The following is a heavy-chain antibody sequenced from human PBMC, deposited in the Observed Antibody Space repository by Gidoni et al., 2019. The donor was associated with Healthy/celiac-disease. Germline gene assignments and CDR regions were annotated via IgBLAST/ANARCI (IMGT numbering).Heavy chain of an antibody. CDR2: INSDGSST. Sequence: EVQLVESGGGLVQPGGSLRLSCAASGFPFRSYWMHWVRQATGKGLVWVPRINSDGSSTSYADSVKGRFTISRDNAKNTLYLQMNSLRAEDTAVYYCARDATVWFGVLPYYYYGMDVWGQGTTVTVSS. J-gene: IGHJ6*02. CDR1: GFPFRSYW. CDR3: ARDATVWFGVLPYYYYGMDV. V-gene: IGHV3-74*01. D-gene: IGHD3-10*01.